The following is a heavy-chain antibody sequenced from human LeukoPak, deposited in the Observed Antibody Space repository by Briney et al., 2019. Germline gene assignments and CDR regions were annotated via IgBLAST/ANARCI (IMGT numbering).Heavy chain of an antibody. CDR1: GGSFSGYY. D-gene: IGHD3-3*01. Sequence: SETLSLTCAVYGGSFSGYYWSWIRQPPGKGLEWIGEINHSGSTNYNPSLKSRVTISVDTSKSQFSLKLGSVTAADTAVYYCARGFAPVLRFLEWYPPYFDYWGQGTLVTVSS. CDR3: ARGFAPVLRFLEWYPPYFDY. V-gene: IGHV4-34*01. J-gene: IGHJ4*02. CDR2: INHSGST.